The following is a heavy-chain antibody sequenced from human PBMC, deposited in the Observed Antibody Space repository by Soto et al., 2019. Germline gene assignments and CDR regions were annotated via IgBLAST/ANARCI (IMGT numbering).Heavy chain of an antibody. D-gene: IGHD3-3*01. Sequence: LRLSCAASGFTFSTHGMHWVRQAPGKGPEWVAVISHDGSKKYYVESVEGRFSISRDNSKSIVHLQMNNVRTEDTAVYYCAKDKGPYYDFWSGQRWFDPWGQGTLVTVSS. J-gene: IGHJ5*02. V-gene: IGHV3-30*18. CDR2: ISHDGSKK. CDR3: AKDKGPYYDFWSGQRWFDP. CDR1: GFTFSTHG.